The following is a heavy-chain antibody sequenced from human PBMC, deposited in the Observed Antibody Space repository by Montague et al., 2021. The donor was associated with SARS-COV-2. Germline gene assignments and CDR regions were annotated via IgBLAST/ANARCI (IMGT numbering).Heavy chain of an antibody. CDR3: AHRRLHTGSFDY. J-gene: IGHJ4*02. CDR2: IYWDDDK. Sequence: PALVKPTQTLTLTCTFSGFSLSTSGVGVGWIRQPPGKALEWLALIYWDDDKRYSPSLKSRLTITKDTSKNQVVLTVTNMDPVDTATYYCAHRRLHTGSFDYWGQGILVTVSS. D-gene: IGHD1-26*01. V-gene: IGHV2-5*02. CDR1: GFSLSTSGVG.